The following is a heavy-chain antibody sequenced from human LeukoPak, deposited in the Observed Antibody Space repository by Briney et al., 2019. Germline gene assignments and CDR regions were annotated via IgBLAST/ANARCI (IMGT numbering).Heavy chain of an antibody. J-gene: IGHJ4*02. D-gene: IGHD1-7*01. CDR3: ASVEAELPAL. CDR2: IIDVGDT. Sequence: GGSLRLSCAVSGFTLNEHAVSWVRQAPGKGLEWVSAIIDVGDTYYADSVKGRFTIYRDYSRNTLYLQMNSLRAEDTAVYYCASVEAELPALGGQGTLVTVSS. V-gene: IGHV3-23*01. CDR1: GFTLNEHA.